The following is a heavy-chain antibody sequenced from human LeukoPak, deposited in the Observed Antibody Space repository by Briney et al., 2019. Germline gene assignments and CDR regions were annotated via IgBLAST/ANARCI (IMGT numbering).Heavy chain of an antibody. CDR1: GYSISSGYY. V-gene: IGHV4-38-2*02. D-gene: IGHD6-13*01. CDR2: LYPSGIT. CDR3: AIDTAAAGNFDY. Sequence: PAETLSLTCDVSGYSISSGYYWVWIRQPPGKGLEWIGNLYPSGITYYNPSLKSRVTISVDTSKNQFSLNLSSVTAADTAVYYCAIDTAAAGNFDYWGQGTLVTVSS. J-gene: IGHJ4*02.